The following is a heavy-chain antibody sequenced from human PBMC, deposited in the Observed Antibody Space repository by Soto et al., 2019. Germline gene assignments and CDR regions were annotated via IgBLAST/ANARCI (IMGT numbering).Heavy chain of an antibody. D-gene: IGHD4-17*01. CDR1: GLTFRNDW. V-gene: IGHV3-7*03. Sequence: EMQLVESGGGLVQHGGSLRLSCAGSGLTFRNDWLSWVRQAPGNGLEWVANINQDGIERYYVDSVRGRFTISRDNVENSLYLQLNSLRPEDTAVYYGAVYGYGLSAAAYWGQGTLVTVSS. CDR2: INQDGIER. J-gene: IGHJ4*02. CDR3: AVYGYGLSAAAY.